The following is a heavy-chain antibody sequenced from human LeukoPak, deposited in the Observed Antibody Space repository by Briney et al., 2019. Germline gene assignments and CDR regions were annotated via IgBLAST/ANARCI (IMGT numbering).Heavy chain of an antibody. J-gene: IGHJ6*03. D-gene: IGHD1-14*01. CDR2: ISGSGGST. CDR3: ARSSVDRATDFYYYYYMDV. CDR1: GFTFSNYA. V-gene: IGHV3-23*01. Sequence: GGSLRLSCAASGFTFSNYAMNWVRQAPGKGLEWVSGISGSGGSTHYADCVKGRFTISRDRSSNTVYLQVNTLRAEDTAEYYCARSSVDRATDFYYYYYMDVWGKGTTVTVSS.